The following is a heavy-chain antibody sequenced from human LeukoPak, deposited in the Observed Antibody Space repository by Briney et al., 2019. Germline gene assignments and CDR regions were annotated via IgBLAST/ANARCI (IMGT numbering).Heavy chain of an antibody. CDR2: IRYDGSNK. V-gene: IGHV3-30*02. CDR3: AKDSHNYSNLDYFDY. J-gene: IGHJ4*02. Sequence: PGGSLRLSCAASGFTFSSYGMHWVRQAPGKGLEWVAFIRYDGSNKYYADSVKGRFTISRDNSRNTLYLQMNTLRAEDTAVYYCAKDSHNYSNLDYFDYWGQGTLVTVSS. D-gene: IGHD4-11*01. CDR1: GFTFSSYG.